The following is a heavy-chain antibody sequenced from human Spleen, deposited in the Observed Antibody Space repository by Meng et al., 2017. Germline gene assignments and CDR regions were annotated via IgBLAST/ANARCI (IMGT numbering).Heavy chain of an antibody. Sequence: QPQLQESGPGLVKPSEALSLTCSVSGGSISSGGFSWRWIRQPPGKGLEWIGEINHSGSTNYNPSLKSRVTISVDTSKNQFSLKLSSVTAADTAVYYCAREPVVYGSEAEYFQHWGQGTLVTVSS. V-gene: IGHV4-39*07. CDR2: INHSGST. D-gene: IGHD4-23*01. CDR1: GGSISSGGFS. CDR3: AREPVVYGSEAEYFQH. J-gene: IGHJ1*01.